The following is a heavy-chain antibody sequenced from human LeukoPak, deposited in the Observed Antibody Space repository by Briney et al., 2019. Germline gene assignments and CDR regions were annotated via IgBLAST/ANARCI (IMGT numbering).Heavy chain of an antibody. CDR1: GFTFSSYS. J-gene: IGHJ4*02. CDR2: ISSSSSYI. CDR3: ARTSSVTPTPSFDS. D-gene: IGHD4-17*01. Sequence: GGSLRLSCAASGFTFSSYSMNWVRQAPGKGLEWVSSISSSSSYIYYPDSVKGRFTISRDNAKNSLYLQMNSLRAEDTAVYYCARTSSVTPTPSFDSWGQGILVTVSS. V-gene: IGHV3-21*01.